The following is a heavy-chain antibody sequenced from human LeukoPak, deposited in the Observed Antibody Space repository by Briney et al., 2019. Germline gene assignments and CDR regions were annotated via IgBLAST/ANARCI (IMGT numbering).Heavy chain of an antibody. CDR1: GYTFTSYY. D-gene: IGHD3-10*01. CDR3: ARDPGIYGSGSYNYYYMDV. J-gene: IGHJ6*03. Sequence: ASVKVSCKASGYTFTSYYMHWVRQAPGQGLEWMGIINPSGGSTIYAQKFQGRVTMTRDTSTSTVYMELSSLRSEDTAVYYCARDPGIYGSGSYNYYYMDVWGKGTTVTISS. CDR2: INPSGGST. V-gene: IGHV1-46*01.